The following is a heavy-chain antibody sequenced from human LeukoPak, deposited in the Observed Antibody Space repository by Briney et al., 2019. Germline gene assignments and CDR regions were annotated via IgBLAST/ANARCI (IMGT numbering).Heavy chain of an antibody. J-gene: IGHJ3*02. V-gene: IGHV4-4*07. CDR3: ARYYDSSGYAFDI. D-gene: IGHD3-22*01. CDR1: GGSISSYY. CDR2: IYTSGST. Sequence: SETLSLTCTVSGGSISSYYWSWIRQPPGKGLEWIGRIYTSGSTNYNPSLKSRVTMSVDTSKNQFSLKLSSVTAADTAVYYCARYYDSSGYAFDIWGQGTMVTVSS.